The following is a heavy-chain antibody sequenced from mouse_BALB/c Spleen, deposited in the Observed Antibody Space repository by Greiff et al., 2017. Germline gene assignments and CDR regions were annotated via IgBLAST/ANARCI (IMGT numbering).Heavy chain of an antibody. CDR3: ARDIHPYYAMDY. Sequence: EVKLVESGGGLVQPGGSLRLSCATSGFTFTDYYMSWVRQPPGKALEWLGFIRNKANGYTTEYSASVKGRFTISRDNSQSILYLQMNTLRAEDSATYYCARDIHPYYAMDYWGQGTSVTVSS. J-gene: IGHJ4*01. CDR2: IRNKANGYTT. CDR1: GFTFTDYY. D-gene: IGHD1-2*01. V-gene: IGHV7-3*02.